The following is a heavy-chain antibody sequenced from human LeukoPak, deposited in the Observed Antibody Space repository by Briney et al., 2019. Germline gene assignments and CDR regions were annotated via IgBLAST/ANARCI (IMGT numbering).Heavy chain of an antibody. CDR3: AKDRPNYYESNGHYYRLNGDY. D-gene: IGHD3-22*01. V-gene: IGHV3-23*01. J-gene: IGHJ4*02. CDR2: ISSSGDIT. CDR1: GFTFSNYA. Sequence: PGGSLRLSCAASGFTFSNYALSWVRQAPGKGLEWVSAISSSGDITFYTDPVKGRFTISRDNSKNTLYLQMNSLRAEDTAVYYCAKDRPNYYESNGHYYRLNGDYWGQGTLVTVSS.